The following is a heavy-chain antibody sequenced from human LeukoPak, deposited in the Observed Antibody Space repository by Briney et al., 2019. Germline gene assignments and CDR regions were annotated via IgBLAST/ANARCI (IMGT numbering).Heavy chain of an antibody. CDR3: ARYWKSPDAFDI. CDR1: GYTFTGYY. Sequence: ASVKVSCKASGYTFTGYYMHWVRQAPGQGLEWMGWINPNSGGTNYAQKFQGRVTMTRDTSISTAYMELRSLRSDDTAVYYCARYWKSPDAFDIWGQGTMVTVSS. CDR2: INPNSGGT. J-gene: IGHJ3*02. V-gene: IGHV1-2*02. D-gene: IGHD1-1*01.